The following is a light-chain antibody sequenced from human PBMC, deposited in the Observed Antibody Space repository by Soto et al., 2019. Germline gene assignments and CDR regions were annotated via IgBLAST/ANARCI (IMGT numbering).Light chain of an antibody. Sequence: DIQMTQSPSTLSASVRARVAITCRASQSINNWLAWYQLKPGKAPKLLIYDASTLESGVPSRFSGSGSGTEFTLTISSLQPDDFATYYCLQDINYPWTFGGGTKVDIK. CDR2: DAS. V-gene: IGKV1-5*01. CDR3: LQDINYPWT. CDR1: QSINNW. J-gene: IGKJ4*02.